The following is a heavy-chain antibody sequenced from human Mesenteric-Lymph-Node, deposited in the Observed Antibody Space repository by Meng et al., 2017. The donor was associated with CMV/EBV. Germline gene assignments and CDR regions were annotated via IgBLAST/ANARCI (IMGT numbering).Heavy chain of an antibody. J-gene: IGHJ4*02. Sequence: SETLSLTCAVSGGSISNDNWWSWVRQPPGKGLEWIGEIYHSGSTNYNPSLKSRVTISVDKSKNQFSLKLSSVTAADTAVYYCATPNGFYYGSGRVVPLDFWGQGILVTVSS. CDR3: ATPNGFYYGSGRVVPLDF. V-gene: IGHV4-4*02. CDR2: IYHSGST. CDR1: GGSISNDNW. D-gene: IGHD3-10*01.